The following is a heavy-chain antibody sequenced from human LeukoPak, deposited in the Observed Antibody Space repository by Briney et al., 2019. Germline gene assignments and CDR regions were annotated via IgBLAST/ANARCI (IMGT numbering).Heavy chain of an antibody. J-gene: IGHJ5*02. CDR3: AAQVDYHDSTVWDP. V-gene: IGHV1-58*01. Sequence: ASVKVSRKASGFTFRTSAVQWVRQARGQRLEWIGWIVVGSGNTNYAQKFQERVTISRDMSTSTAYMELSSLRSEDTAVYYCAAQVDYHDSTVWDPWGQGTLVIVSS. D-gene: IGHD3-22*01. CDR1: GFTFRTSA. CDR2: IVVGSGNT.